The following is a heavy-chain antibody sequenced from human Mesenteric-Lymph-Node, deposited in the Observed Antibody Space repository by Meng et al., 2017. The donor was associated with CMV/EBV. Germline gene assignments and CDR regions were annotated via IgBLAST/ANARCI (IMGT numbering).Heavy chain of an antibody. J-gene: IGHJ4*02. CDR2: ISGSGGST. D-gene: IGHD3-22*01. Sequence: ASGFTFRSYAMSWVRQAPGKGLGWVSAISGSGGSTYYADSMKGRFTISRDNSKNTLYLQMNSLRAEDTAVYYCAKEEYYYDSSGDYWGQGTLVTVSS. CDR3: AKEEYYYDSSGDY. V-gene: IGHV3-23*01. CDR1: GFTFRSYA.